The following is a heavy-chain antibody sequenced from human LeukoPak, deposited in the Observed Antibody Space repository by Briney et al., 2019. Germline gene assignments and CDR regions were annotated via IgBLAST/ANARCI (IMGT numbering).Heavy chain of an antibody. Sequence: PSETLSLTCTVSGDSVNSFHWSWIRQPAGRRLEWIGRMKIGVTTNYNPSLKSRVTMSVDTSRSQLSLKMTSVTAADTAVYYCGTVEGTNTIPVWGQGTLVTVSS. D-gene: IGHD1-1*01. CDR2: MKIGVTT. V-gene: IGHV4-4*07. CDR1: GDSVNSFH. CDR3: GTVEGTNTIPV. J-gene: IGHJ4*02.